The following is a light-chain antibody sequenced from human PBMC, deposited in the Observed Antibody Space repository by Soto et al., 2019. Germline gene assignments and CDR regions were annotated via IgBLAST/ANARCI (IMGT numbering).Light chain of an antibody. CDR2: DVS. Sequence: QSALTQPASVSGSPGQSITISCTGTSSDIGAYNYVSWYQQHPGKAPKLMIYDVSIRPSGVSSLFSGSKSGNTASLTISGLQAEDEADYYCNSYTSSNSLEVFGGGTKLTVL. V-gene: IGLV2-14*03. CDR3: NSYTSSNSLEV. J-gene: IGLJ2*01. CDR1: SSDIGAYNY.